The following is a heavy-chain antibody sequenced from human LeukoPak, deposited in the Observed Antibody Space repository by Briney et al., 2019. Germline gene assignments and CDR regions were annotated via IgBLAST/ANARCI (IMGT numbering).Heavy chain of an antibody. Sequence: ASVKVSCKASGYTFTSYDINWVRQATGQGLEWMGWMNPNSGNTGYAQKFQGRVTMTRNTSISTAYMELSSLRSEDTAVYYCARGGQLRYFDWLLPNNWFDPCGQGTLVTVSS. J-gene: IGHJ5*02. CDR1: GYTFTSYD. CDR3: ARGGQLRYFDWLLPNNWFDP. V-gene: IGHV1-8*01. D-gene: IGHD3-9*01. CDR2: MNPNSGNT.